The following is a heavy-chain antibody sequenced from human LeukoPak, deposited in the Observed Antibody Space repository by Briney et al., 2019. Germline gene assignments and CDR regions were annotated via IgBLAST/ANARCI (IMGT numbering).Heavy chain of an antibody. CDR1: GGSISSYY. CDR3: ARGGTMSTVPL. V-gene: IGHV4-59*08. CDR2: IYYSGSSGST. D-gene: IGHD4-17*01. Sequence: SETLSLTCTVSGGSISSYYWSWIRQPPGKGLEWIGYIYYSGSSGSTNYNPSLKSRVTISADTSKNQFSLKLSSVTAADTAVYYCARGGTMSTVPLWGQGSLVTVSS. J-gene: IGHJ4*02.